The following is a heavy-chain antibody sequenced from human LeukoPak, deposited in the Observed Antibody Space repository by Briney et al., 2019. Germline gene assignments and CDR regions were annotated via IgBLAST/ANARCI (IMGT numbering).Heavy chain of an antibody. CDR3: VGYTSGYPH. CDR1: GFTFSSHD. D-gene: IGHD3-9*01. CDR2: IYRGGNT. J-gene: IGHJ4*02. V-gene: IGHV3-53*01. Sequence: GGSLRLSCAVSGFTFSSHDMTWVRQPPGKGLEWVSIIYRGGNTFTSDSVKRRSTISRDNSKNTLYLDLNNLRAEDTAIYYCVGYTSGYPHWGQGTLVTVSS.